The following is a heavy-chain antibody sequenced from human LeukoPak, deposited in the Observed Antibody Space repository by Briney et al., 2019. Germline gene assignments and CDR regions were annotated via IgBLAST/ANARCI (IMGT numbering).Heavy chain of an antibody. CDR1: GGTFSSYA. J-gene: IGHJ4*02. CDR2: IIPIFGTA. Sequence: SVKVSCKASGGTFSSYAISWVRQAPGQGLEWMGGIIPIFGTANYAQKFQGRVTITADESTSTAYMELSSLRSEDTAVYYCATAGRFLEWLLYETTYHFDYWGQGTLVTVSS. CDR3: ATAGRFLEWLLYETTYHFDY. D-gene: IGHD3-3*01. V-gene: IGHV1-69*13.